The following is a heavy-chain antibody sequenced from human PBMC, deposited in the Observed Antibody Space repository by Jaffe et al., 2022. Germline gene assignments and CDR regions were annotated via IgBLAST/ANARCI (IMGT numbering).Heavy chain of an antibody. J-gene: IGHJ4*02. Sequence: QVQLQESGPGLVKPSETLSLTCAVSGYSISSGYYWGWIRQPPGKGLEWIGSIYHSGSTYYNPSLKSRVTISVDTSKNQFSLKLSSVTAADTAVYYCARLSFTMVRGVIPHDYWGQGTLVTVSS. CDR2: IYHSGST. CDR1: GYSISSGYY. CDR3: ARLSFTMVRGVIPHDY. V-gene: IGHV4-38-2*01. D-gene: IGHD3-10*01.